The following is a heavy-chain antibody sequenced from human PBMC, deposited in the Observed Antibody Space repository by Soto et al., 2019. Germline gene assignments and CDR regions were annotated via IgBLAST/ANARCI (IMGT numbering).Heavy chain of an antibody. J-gene: IGHJ6*02. CDR2: IYYSGST. V-gene: IGHV4-31*03. Sequence: SETLSLTCTVSGGSISSGGYYWSWIRQHPGKGLEWIGYIYYSGSTYYNPSLKSRVTISVDTSKNQFSLKLSSVTAADTAVYYCAREAEDSSSWLPHYYYGMDVWGQGTTVTVSS. CDR1: GGSISSGGYY. CDR3: AREAEDSSSWLPHYYYGMDV. D-gene: IGHD6-13*01.